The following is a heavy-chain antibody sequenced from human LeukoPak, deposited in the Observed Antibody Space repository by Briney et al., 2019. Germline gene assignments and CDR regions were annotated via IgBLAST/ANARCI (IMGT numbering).Heavy chain of an antibody. J-gene: IGHJ4*02. CDR2: IYYSGGT. CDR3: ARGTRYGDYVNYFDY. D-gene: IGHD4-17*01. V-gene: IGHV4-59*01. CDR1: GGSFSLYY. Sequence: SETLSLTCTVSGGSFSLYYWTWIRQPPGKGLEWIGYIYYSGGTNYNPSLKSRVTISVDTSKNQFSLKLSSVTAADTAVYYCARGTRYGDYVNYFDYWGQGTLVTVSS.